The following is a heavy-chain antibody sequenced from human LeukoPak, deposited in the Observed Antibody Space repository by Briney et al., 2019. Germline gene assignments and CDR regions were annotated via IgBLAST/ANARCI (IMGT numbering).Heavy chain of an antibody. J-gene: IGHJ4*02. CDR2: ISGSGGST. CDR3: AKGRNGFDWLLPLDY. CDR1: GFTFSSYA. Sequence: GGSLRLSCAASGFTFSSYAMSWVRQAPGKGLEWVSAISGSGGSTYYADSVKGRFTISRDNSKNTLYLQMNSLRAEDTAVYYCAKGRNGFDWLLPLDYWGQGTLVTVSS. D-gene: IGHD3-9*01. V-gene: IGHV3-23*01.